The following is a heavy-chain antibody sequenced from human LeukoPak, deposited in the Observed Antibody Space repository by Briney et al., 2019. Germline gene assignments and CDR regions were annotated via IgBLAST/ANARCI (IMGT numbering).Heavy chain of an antibody. D-gene: IGHD3-10*01. J-gene: IGHJ6*02. CDR1: GFTVSSNY. Sequence: GGSLRLSCAASGFTVSSNYMSWVRQAPGKGLEWVSVIYSGGSTYYADSVKGRFTISRHNSKNTLYLQMNSLRAEDTAVYYCARDLRYGSGSRNYYGMDVWGQGTTVTVSS. CDR2: IYSGGST. V-gene: IGHV3-53*04. CDR3: ARDLRYGSGSRNYYGMDV.